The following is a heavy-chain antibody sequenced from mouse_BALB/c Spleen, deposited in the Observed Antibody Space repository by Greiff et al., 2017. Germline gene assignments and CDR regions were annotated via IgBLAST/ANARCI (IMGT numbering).Heavy chain of an antibody. CDR1: GFSLTSYG. CDR3: ARKGGYPYYYAMDY. V-gene: IGHV2-2*02. CDR2: IWSGGST. J-gene: IGHJ4*01. Sequence: QVQLKESGPGLVQPSQSLSITCTVSGFSLTSYGVHWVRQSPGKGLEWLGVIWSGGSTDYNAAFISRLSISKDNSKSQVFFKMNSLQANDTAIYYCARKGGYPYYYAMDYWGQGTSVTVSS. D-gene: IGHD2-2*01.